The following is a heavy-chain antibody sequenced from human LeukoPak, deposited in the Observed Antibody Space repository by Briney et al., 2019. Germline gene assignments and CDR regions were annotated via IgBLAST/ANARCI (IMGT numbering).Heavy chain of an antibody. J-gene: IGHJ5*02. V-gene: IGHV3-23*01. CDR3: AKDQGSLPTLNWFDP. CDR1: GFIFSSYA. D-gene: IGHD2-15*01. Sequence: GGSLRLSCAASGFIFSSYAMNWVRQAPGKGQEWVSSISGSGDSTYSADSVKGRFTISRDNSKNTLYLQMNSLRAEDTAVYYCAKDQGSLPTLNWFDPWGQGTLVTVSS. CDR2: ISGSGDST.